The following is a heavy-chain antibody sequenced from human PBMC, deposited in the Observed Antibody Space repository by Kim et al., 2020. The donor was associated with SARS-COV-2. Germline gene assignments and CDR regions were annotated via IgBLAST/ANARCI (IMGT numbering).Heavy chain of an antibody. V-gene: IGHV4-4*02. Sequence: SETLSLTCAVSGGSISSSNWWSWVRQPPGKGLEWIGEIYHSGSTNYNPSLKSRVTISVDKSKNQFSLKLSSVTAADTAVYYCARAGTAAGTSRPVYFDYWGQATLVTVSS. CDR2: IYHSGST. D-gene: IGHD6-13*01. CDR1: GGSISSSNW. CDR3: ARAGTAAGTSRPVYFDY. J-gene: IGHJ4*02.